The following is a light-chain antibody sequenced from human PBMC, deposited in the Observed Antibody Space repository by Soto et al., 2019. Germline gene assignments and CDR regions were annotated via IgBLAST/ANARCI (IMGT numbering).Light chain of an antibody. J-gene: IGLJ2*01. Sequence: QSALPQPRSVSGSPGQSVTISCTGTSSDVGGYNYVSWYQQHPGKAPKLMIYDVSKRPSGVPDRFSGYKSGNTASLTISGLQAEDEADYYCCSYAGSFVVFGGGTKLTVL. CDR2: DVS. CDR3: CSYAGSFVV. CDR1: SSDVGGYNY. V-gene: IGLV2-11*01.